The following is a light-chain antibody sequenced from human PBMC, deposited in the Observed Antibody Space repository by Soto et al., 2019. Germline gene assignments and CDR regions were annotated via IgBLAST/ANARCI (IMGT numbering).Light chain of an antibody. J-gene: IGKJ3*01. V-gene: IGKV3-20*01. Sequence: SSNSPGTLSLSPGETATLSCRAIQSVSSSYLAWYQQKPGQAPRLLIYGASSRATGIPDRFSGSGSGTDFTLTISRLEPADFAVYYCQQYGSSLFTFGPGTKVDIK. CDR3: QQYGSSLFT. CDR2: GAS. CDR1: QSVSSSY.